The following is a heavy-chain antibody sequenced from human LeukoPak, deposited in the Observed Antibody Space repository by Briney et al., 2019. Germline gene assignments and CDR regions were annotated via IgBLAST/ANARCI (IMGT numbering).Heavy chain of an antibody. J-gene: IGHJ3*01. V-gene: IGHV1-69*04. Sequence: SVKVSCKASGGSFNSYVITWVRQAPGQGLEWMGRIIPILNVANFAQKFQGRVTITADKSTNTAHMELSSLRSEDTAVYYCTREGVYSPDGSGYHRDAFDVWGQGTVVTVSS. D-gene: IGHD3-22*01. CDR3: TREGVYSPDGSGYHRDAFDV. CDR2: IIPILNVA. CDR1: GGSFNSYV.